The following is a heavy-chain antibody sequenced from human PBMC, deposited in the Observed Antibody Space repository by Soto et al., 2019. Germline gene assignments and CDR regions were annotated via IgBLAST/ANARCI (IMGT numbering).Heavy chain of an antibody. D-gene: IGHD6-19*01. J-gene: IGHJ2*01. Sequence: EVQLLESGGGLVQPGGSLRLSCAASGFTFSSYAMNWVRQAPGKGLEWVSDISVSGGSTHYADSVRGRFTISTDNSRNTLYLPMNSLSGEDTAVYYCAKGGWLVARWSFELWGGGSLVAVSS. CDR1: GFTFSSYA. CDR3: AKGGWLVARWSFEL. V-gene: IGHV3-23*01. CDR2: ISVSGGST.